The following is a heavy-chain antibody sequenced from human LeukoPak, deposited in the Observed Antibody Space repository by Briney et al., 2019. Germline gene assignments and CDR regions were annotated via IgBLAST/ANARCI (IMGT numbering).Heavy chain of an antibody. V-gene: IGHV3-21*04. CDR2: ISSSSSYI. CDR3: AKDIGYGSGSYYTPPDY. Sequence: GGSLRLSCAASGFTFSSYSMNWVRQAPGKGLEWVSSISSSSSYIYYADSVKGRFTISRDNAKNSLYLQMNSLRAEDTALYYCAKDIGYGSGSYYTPPDYWGQGTLVTVSS. J-gene: IGHJ4*02. D-gene: IGHD3-10*01. CDR1: GFTFSSYS.